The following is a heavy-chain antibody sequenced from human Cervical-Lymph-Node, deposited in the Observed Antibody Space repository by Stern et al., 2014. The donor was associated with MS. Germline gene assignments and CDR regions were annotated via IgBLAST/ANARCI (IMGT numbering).Heavy chain of an antibody. CDR2: ISYDGSNK. V-gene: IGHV3-30-3*01. Sequence: VHLVESGGGVVQPGRSLRLSCAASGFTFSSYAMHWVRQAPGKGLEWVAVISYDGSNKYYADSVKGRFTISRDNSKNTLYLQMNSLRAEDTAVYYCARDTPYYDSSGYYPDYWGQGTLVTVSS. CDR1: GFTFSSYA. CDR3: ARDTPYYDSSGYYPDY. J-gene: IGHJ4*02. D-gene: IGHD3-22*01.